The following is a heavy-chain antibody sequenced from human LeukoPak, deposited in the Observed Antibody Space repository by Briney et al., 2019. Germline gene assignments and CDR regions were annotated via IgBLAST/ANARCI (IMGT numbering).Heavy chain of an antibody. Sequence: GGSLRLSCAASGFTFSSYSMNWVRQAPGKGLEWVSHITASGTAMFYADSVKGRFTISRDNAKNSLYLQMNSLRDEDTAVYYCARDFYGSGSYLLDYWGQGTLSPSPQ. D-gene: IGHD3-10*01. J-gene: IGHJ4*02. CDR2: ITASGTAM. CDR1: GFTFSSYS. CDR3: ARDFYGSGSYLLDY. V-gene: IGHV3-48*02.